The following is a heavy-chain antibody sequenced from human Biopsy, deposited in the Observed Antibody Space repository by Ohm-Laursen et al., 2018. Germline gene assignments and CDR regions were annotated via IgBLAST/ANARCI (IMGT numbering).Heavy chain of an antibody. D-gene: IGHD3-22*01. CDR1: GGDINNYY. Sequence: SETLSLTCHVSGGDINNYYWGWIRQPPGKGLEWIGSIFYRGSTHYKPSLKSRVNISVDTSKNQFSLKLNSVTAADTAVYYCARDYDTSGYYYVSWGQGTLVTVSS. CDR3: ARDYDTSGYYYVS. J-gene: IGHJ5*02. CDR2: IFYRGST. V-gene: IGHV4-39*01.